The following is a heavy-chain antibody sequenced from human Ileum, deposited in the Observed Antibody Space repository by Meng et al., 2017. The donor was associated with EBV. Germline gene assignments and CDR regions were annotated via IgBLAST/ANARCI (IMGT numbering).Heavy chain of an antibody. J-gene: IGHJ4*02. CDR2: ITHSGST. V-gene: IGHV4-34*01. CDR1: GGSLSGYY. D-gene: IGHD3-22*01. CDR3: ARCYDSSGYYELNHFDH. Sequence: QVQLQQWGAGLLKPSETLSLTGAVYGGSLSGYYWSWIRQPPGKGLEWIGEITHSGSTNYNSSLKSRVTILVDTSKNQLSLKMNSVTAADTAVYYCARCYDSSGYYELNHFDHWGQGTLVTVSS.